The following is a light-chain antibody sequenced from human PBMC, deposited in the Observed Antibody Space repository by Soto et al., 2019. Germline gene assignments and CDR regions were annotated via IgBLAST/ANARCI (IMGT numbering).Light chain of an antibody. Sequence: QSALTQPPSASGSPGQSVTISCTGTSSDVGAYNFVSWYQQHPGKAPKLMISGVSQRPSGVPDRFSGTKSGNTASLTVAGLQAEDEADYYCSSYAGTHVVFGTGTELTVL. CDR3: SSYAGTHVV. J-gene: IGLJ1*01. CDR1: SSDVGAYNF. CDR2: GVS. V-gene: IGLV2-8*01.